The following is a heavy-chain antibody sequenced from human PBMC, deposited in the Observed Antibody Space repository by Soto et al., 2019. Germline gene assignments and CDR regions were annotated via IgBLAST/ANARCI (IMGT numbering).Heavy chain of an antibody. CDR3: ARPKTIGAAAGKGWFDP. J-gene: IGHJ5*02. D-gene: IGHD6-13*01. CDR2: IYYTGST. V-gene: IGHV4-39*01. CDR1: GGSITSSGYY. Sequence: SETLSLTCTVSGGSITSSGYYWGWIRQPPGKGLEWIGNIYYTGSTSYNPSLRSRVTISVDTSKNQFSLKLTSVTAADTAMYYCARPKTIGAAAGKGWFDPWGQGTLVTVSS.